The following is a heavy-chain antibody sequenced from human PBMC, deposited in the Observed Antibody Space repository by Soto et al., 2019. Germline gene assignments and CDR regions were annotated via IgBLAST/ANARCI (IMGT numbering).Heavy chain of an antibody. CDR1: GFTFSSYA. CDR3: ARAGCDGGSCYTLVGLRYGMDV. V-gene: IGHV3-30-3*01. CDR2: ISYDGNNK. J-gene: IGHJ6*02. Sequence: VQLVESGGGVVQPGRSLRLSCAASGFTFSSYAMYWVRQAPGKGLEWVAVISYDGNNKYYADSVKGRFTISRDNSKNTLYLQMNSLRAEDTAVYYWARAGCDGGSCYTLVGLRYGMDVWGQGTTVTVSS. D-gene: IGHD2-15*01.